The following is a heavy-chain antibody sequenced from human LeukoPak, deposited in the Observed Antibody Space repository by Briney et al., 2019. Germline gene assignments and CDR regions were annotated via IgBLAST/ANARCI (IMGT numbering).Heavy chain of an antibody. CDR3: ARKPIVNSAWYYFDY. Sequence: PSQTLSLTCTVSGGSINSGTYYWSWIRQPPGKGLEWIGNIYYSGSAYYNPSLKSRVTMSVDTSKNQFSLKLSSVTAADTAVYYCARKPIVNSAWYYFDYWGQGTLVTVSS. J-gene: IGHJ4*02. CDR1: GGSINSGTYY. CDR2: IYYSGSA. D-gene: IGHD3-22*01. V-gene: IGHV4-39*07.